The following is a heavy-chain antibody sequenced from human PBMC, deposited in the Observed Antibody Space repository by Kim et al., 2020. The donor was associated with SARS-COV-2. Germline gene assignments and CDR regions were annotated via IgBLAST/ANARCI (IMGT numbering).Heavy chain of an antibody. D-gene: IGHD2-2*01. J-gene: IGHJ4*02. CDR1: GGSISSSSYY. V-gene: IGHV4-39*01. CDR2: IYYSGST. CDR3: ARLNQYCSSTSCFYFDY. Sequence: SETLSLTCTVSGGSISSSSYYWGWIRQPPGKGLEWIGSIYYSGSTYYNPSLKSRVTISVDTSKNQFSLKLSSVTAADTAVYYCARLNQYCSSTSCFYFDYWGQGSLVTVSS.